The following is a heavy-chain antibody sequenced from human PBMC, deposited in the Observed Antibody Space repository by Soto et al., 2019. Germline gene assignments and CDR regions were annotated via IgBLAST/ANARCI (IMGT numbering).Heavy chain of an antibody. D-gene: IGHD3-16*01. J-gene: IGHJ4*02. CDR2: IGPESGDT. CDR1: GYTFTGHY. V-gene: IGHV1-2*02. Sequence: AAVKVSSKASGYTFTGHYIHWVRQAPEQGPEWMGEIGPESGDTRCAQKCQGRVTMTRDMSIITVYTELNNLSPDATAGYYCGRGRTGQKVVFYWGQVTPVTVSS. CDR3: GRGRTGQKVVFY.